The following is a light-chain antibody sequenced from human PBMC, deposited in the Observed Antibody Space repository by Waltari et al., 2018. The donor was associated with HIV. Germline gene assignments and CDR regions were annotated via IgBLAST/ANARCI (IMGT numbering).Light chain of an antibody. CDR1: SSDVGGSNY. CDR3: SSYTSSSTRV. V-gene: IGLV2-14*03. J-gene: IGLJ3*02. Sequence: QSALTQPASVSGSPGQSITISCTGTSSDVGGSNYVSWYQRQPGKAPKLMIYDVTNRPSGVSNRFSGSKSGNTASLTISGLQAEDEADYYCSSYTSSSTRVFGGGTKVTVL. CDR2: DVT.